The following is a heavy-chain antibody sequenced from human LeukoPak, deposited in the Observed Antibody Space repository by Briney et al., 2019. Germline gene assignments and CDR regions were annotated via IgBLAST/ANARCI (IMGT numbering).Heavy chain of an antibody. J-gene: IGHJ6*02. V-gene: IGHV1-8*01. CDR1: GYTFTSYD. D-gene: IGHD6-19*01. Sequence: ASVKVSCKASGYTFTSYDINWVRQATGQGLEWMGWMNPNSGNTGYAQKFQGRVTMTRNTSISTAYTELSSLRSEDTAVYYCARASSGWSSFYYYYGMDVWGQGTTVTVSS. CDR2: MNPNSGNT. CDR3: ARASSGWSSFYYYYGMDV.